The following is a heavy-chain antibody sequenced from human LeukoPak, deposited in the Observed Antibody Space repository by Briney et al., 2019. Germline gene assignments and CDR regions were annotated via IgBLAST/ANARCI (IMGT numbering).Heavy chain of an antibody. CDR3: AKDLTGDYDYYYYGMDV. CDR2: ISGSGGST. D-gene: IGHD4-17*01. CDR1: GFTFSSYA. V-gene: IGHV3-23*01. J-gene: IGHJ6*04. Sequence: GGSLRLSCAASGFTFSSYAMGWVRQAPGKGLEWVSAISGSGGSTYYADSVKGRFTISRDNSKNALYLQMNSLRAEDTAVYYCAKDLTGDYDYYYYGMDVWGKGTTVTVSS.